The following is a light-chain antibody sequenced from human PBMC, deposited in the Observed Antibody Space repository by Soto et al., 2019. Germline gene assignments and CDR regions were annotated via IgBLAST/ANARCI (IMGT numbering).Light chain of an antibody. CDR1: SSNIGAGYN. J-gene: IGLJ3*02. CDR2: DDN. CDR3: QSFDNRLSGWV. Sequence: QSVLTQPPSVSGAPGQRVTISCTGTSSNIGAGYNVHWYQHLPGTAPKLLISDDNNRPSGVPGRFSGSKSGTSASLAITGLQAEDEADYYCQSFDNRLSGWVFGGGTKLTVL. V-gene: IGLV1-40*01.